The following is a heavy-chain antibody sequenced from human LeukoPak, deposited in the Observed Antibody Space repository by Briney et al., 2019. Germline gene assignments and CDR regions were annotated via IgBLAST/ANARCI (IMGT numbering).Heavy chain of an antibody. CDR3: ARDRYSGSGDAFDI. J-gene: IGHJ3*02. D-gene: IGHD1-26*01. Sequence: SETLSLTCTVSGGSISSYYWTWIRQPAGKGLEWIGRIYTSGSTNYNPSLKSRVSMSVDTSKSQFSLRLSSVTAADTAVYYCARDRYSGSGDAFDIWGQGTMVTVSS. V-gene: IGHV4-4*07. CDR1: GGSISSYY. CDR2: IYTSGST.